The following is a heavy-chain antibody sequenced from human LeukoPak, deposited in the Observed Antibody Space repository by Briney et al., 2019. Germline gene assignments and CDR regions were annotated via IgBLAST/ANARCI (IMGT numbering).Heavy chain of an antibody. CDR1: GGSFSGYY. CDR3: ARVQYYDYVWGSYRYPSHFDY. CDR2: IYHSGST. J-gene: IGHJ4*02. Sequence: PSETLSLTCAVYGGSFSGYYWSWIRQPPGKGLEWIGSIYHSGSTYYNPSLKSRVTISVDTSKNQFSLKLSSVTAADTAVYYCARVQYYDYVWGSYRYPSHFDYWGQGTLVTVSS. V-gene: IGHV4-34*01. D-gene: IGHD3-16*02.